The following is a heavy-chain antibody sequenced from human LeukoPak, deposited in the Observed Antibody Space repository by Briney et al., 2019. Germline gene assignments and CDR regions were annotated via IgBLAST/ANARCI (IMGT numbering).Heavy chain of an antibody. CDR1: GFTFSSYA. J-gene: IGHJ4*02. V-gene: IGHV3-23*01. CDR2: ISGSGGST. D-gene: IGHD4-23*01. Sequence: PGGSLRLSCAVSGFTFSSYAMSWVRQAPGKGLEWVSTISGSGGSTYYADSVKGRFTISRDNSKNTLYLQMNSLRAEDTAIYYCAKGPAGGGEDYWGQGTLVTVSS. CDR3: AKGPAGGGEDY.